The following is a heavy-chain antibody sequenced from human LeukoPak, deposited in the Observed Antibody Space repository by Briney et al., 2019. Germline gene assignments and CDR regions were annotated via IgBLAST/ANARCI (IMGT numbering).Heavy chain of an antibody. D-gene: IGHD4-17*01. CDR3: ARAGYYGDYGDY. CDR1: GYTFISYG. V-gene: IGHV1-18*04. J-gene: IGHJ4*02. Sequence: ASVKVSCKASGYTFISYGISWVRQAPGQGLEWMGWISAYNCNTNYAHKLQGRVTMTTDTSTSTAYMELRSLRSDDTAVYYCARAGYYGDYGDYWGQGTLVTVSS. CDR2: ISAYNCNT.